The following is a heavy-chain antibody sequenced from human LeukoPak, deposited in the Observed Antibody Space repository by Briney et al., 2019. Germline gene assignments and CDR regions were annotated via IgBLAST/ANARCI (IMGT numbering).Heavy chain of an antibody. Sequence: GGSLTLSFPASGFTFSSYWMSGVRQAPGKGLEWVANIKQDGNEKYYVDSVKGRFTISRDNAKNSLYLQMNSLRAEDTAVYYCASGYSNAYVFDYWGQGTLVTVSS. CDR3: ASGYSNAYVFDY. CDR2: IKQDGNEK. J-gene: IGHJ4*02. CDR1: GFTFSSYW. V-gene: IGHV3-7*01. D-gene: IGHD5-18*01.